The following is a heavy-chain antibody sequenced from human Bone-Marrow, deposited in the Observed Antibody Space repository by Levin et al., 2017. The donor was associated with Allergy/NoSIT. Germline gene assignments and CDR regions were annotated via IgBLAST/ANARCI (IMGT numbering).Heavy chain of an antibody. V-gene: IGHV3-7*01. J-gene: IGHJ4*02. CDR1: GLTFSSYW. Sequence: TGGSLRLSCAASGLTFSSYWMTWVRQGPGKGLEWVANIKEDGSQKYYADSVKGRITVSRDNAKNSLYVQMNSLRAEDTAVYYCAIWFSDLLRSLDLDYWGQGTQVTVSS. CDR2: IKEDGSQK. CDR3: AIWFSDLLRSLDLDY. D-gene: IGHD3-10*01.